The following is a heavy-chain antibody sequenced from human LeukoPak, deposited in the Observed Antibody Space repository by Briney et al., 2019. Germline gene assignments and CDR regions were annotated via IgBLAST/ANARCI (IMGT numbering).Heavy chain of an antibody. D-gene: IGHD1-14*01. CDR2: ISSNGGST. Sequence: GGSLRLSCAASGFTFSSYAMHWVRQAPGKGLEYVSAISSNGGSTYYADSVKGRFTISRDNSKNTLYLQMGSLRAEDMAVYYCARGKTGYSYYFDYWGQGALVTVSS. CDR1: GFTFSSYA. J-gene: IGHJ4*02. V-gene: IGHV3-64*02. CDR3: ARGKTGYSYYFDY.